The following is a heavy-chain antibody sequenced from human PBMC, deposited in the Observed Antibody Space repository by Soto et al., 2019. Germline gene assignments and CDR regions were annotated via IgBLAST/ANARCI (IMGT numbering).Heavy chain of an antibody. D-gene: IGHD2-15*01. V-gene: IGHV1-69*02. CDR3: AVCSGGSCYSDAFDI. J-gene: IGHJ3*02. Sequence: ASVKVSCKASGGTFSSYTISWVRQAPGQGLEWMGRIIPILGIANYAQKFQGRVTITADKSTSTAYMELSSLRSEDTAVYYCAVCSGGSCYSDAFDIWGQGTMVTVSS. CDR2: IIPILGIA. CDR1: GGTFSSYT.